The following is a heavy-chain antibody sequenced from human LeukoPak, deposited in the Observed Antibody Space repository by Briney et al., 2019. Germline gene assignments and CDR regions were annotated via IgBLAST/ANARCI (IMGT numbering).Heavy chain of an antibody. D-gene: IGHD6-13*01. CDR3: AKVEGYSSSWSTFDY. Sequence: TGGSLRLSCAVSGITLSNYGMSWVRQAPGKGLEWVSAISGSGGSTYYADSVKGRFTISRDNSKNTLYLQMNSLRAEDTAVYYCAKVEGYSSSWSTFDYWGQGTLVTVSS. V-gene: IGHV3-23*01. CDR1: GITLSNYG. CDR2: ISGSGGST. J-gene: IGHJ4*02.